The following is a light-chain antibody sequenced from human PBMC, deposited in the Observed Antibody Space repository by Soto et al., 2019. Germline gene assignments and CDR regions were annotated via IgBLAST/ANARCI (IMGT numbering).Light chain of an antibody. V-gene: IGKV3-20*01. Sequence: IVLTQSPGALSLSPGEGATLSCRASQSIKNNFLAWYQQRPGQSPRLLIHAASIRASGIPDRFTGTASGTDFTLTISRREPDDFAVYYCQQYGTSLTVGGGTRVE. CDR3: QQYGTSLT. CDR1: QSIKNNF. CDR2: AAS. J-gene: IGKJ4*01.